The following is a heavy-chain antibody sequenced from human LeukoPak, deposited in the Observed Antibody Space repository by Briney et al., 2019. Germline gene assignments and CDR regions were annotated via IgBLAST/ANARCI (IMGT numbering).Heavy chain of an antibody. Sequence: SGTLSLTCAVSGGSISSRNWWSWVRQPPGKGLEWIGEIYHSGSTNYNPSLKSRVTMSVDQSKNHFSLKLNSVTAADTAVYYCAGVYSSSSGKNAFDIWGQGTMVTVSS. V-gene: IGHV4-4*02. CDR3: AGVYSSSSGKNAFDI. J-gene: IGHJ3*02. CDR1: GGSISSRNW. D-gene: IGHD6-6*01. CDR2: IYHSGST.